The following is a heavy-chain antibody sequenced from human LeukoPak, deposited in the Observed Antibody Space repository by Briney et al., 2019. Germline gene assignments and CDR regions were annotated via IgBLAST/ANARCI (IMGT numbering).Heavy chain of an antibody. D-gene: IGHD6-13*01. V-gene: IGHV1-2*02. Sequence: ASVEVSCKASGYTFTGYYMHWVRQAPGQGLEWMGWINPNSGGTNYAQKFQGRVTMTRDTSISTAYMELSRLRSDDTAVYYCARSFDSSSWTYYFDYWGQGTLVTVSS. CDR2: INPNSGGT. CDR1: GYTFTGYY. J-gene: IGHJ4*02. CDR3: ARSFDSSSWTYYFDY.